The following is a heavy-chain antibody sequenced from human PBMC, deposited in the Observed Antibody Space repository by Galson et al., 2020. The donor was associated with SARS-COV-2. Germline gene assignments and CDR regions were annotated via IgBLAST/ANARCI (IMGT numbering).Heavy chain of an antibody. Sequence: GESLKISCAASGFTVSSNYMSWVRQAPGKGLEWVPVIYSGGSTYYADSVKGRFTISRDNSKNTLYLQMNSLRAEDTAVYYCARRSFTVAGTSLDAFDIWGQGTMVTVSS. D-gene: IGHD6-19*01. J-gene: IGHJ3*02. CDR1: GFTVSSNY. CDR2: IYSGGST. V-gene: IGHV3-53*01. CDR3: ARRSFTVAGTSLDAFDI.